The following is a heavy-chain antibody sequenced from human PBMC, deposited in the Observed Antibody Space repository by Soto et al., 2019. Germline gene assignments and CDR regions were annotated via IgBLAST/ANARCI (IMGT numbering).Heavy chain of an antibody. CDR2: MNPNSGNT. Sequence: ASVKVSCKASGYTFTSYDINWVRQATGQGLEWMGWMNPNSGNTGYAQKIQGRVTMTRNTSISTAYMELSSLRSEDTAVYYCARTIEGGCSSTSCYPPYYYYYMDVWGKGTTVTVSS. D-gene: IGHD2-2*01. J-gene: IGHJ6*03. CDR3: ARTIEGGCSSTSCYPPYYYYYMDV. CDR1: GYTFTSYD. V-gene: IGHV1-8*01.